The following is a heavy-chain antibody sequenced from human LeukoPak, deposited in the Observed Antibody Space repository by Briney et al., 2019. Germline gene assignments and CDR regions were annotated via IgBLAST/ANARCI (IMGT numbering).Heavy chain of an antibody. CDR3: ANGAHYRRFLEWFPNFDY. D-gene: IGHD3-3*01. V-gene: IGHV3-30*02. CDR1: GFTFSTYN. CDR2: IRYDGSNK. Sequence: PGGSLRLSCAASGFTFSTYNMIWVRQAPGKGLEWVAFIRYDGSNKYYADSVKGRFTISRDNSKNTLYLQMNSLRAEDTAVYYCANGAHYRRFLEWFPNFDYWGQGTLVTVSS. J-gene: IGHJ4*02.